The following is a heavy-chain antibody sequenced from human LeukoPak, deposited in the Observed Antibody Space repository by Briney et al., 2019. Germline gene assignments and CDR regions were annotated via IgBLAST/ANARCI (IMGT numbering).Heavy chain of an antibody. CDR2: INPNSGGT. CDR1: GYTFTSYG. CDR3: ARDPPGRWYYIDY. J-gene: IGHJ4*02. D-gene: IGHD4-23*01. V-gene: IGHV1-2*02. Sequence: GASVKVSCKASGYTFTSYGISWVRQAPGQGLEWMGWINPNSGGTNYAQKFQGRVTMTRDTSISTAYMELSRLRSDDTAVYYCARDPPGRWYYIDYWGQGTLVTVSS.